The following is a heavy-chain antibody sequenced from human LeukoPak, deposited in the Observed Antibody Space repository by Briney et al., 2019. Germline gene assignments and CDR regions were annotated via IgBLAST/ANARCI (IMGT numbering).Heavy chain of an antibody. J-gene: IGHJ4*02. CDR3: AAAGDGYNHNGARY. Sequence: GGSLRLSCAASGFTFSSYSMNWVRQAPGKGLEWVSSISSSSSYIYYADSVKGRFTISRDNAKNSLYLQMNSLRAEDTAVYYYAAAGDGYNHNGARYWGQGTLVTVSS. D-gene: IGHD5-24*01. CDR1: GFTFSSYS. V-gene: IGHV3-21*01. CDR2: ISSSSSYI.